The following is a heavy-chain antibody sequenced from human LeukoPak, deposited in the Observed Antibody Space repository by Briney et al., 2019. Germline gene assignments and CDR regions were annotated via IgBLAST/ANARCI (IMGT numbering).Heavy chain of an antibody. Sequence: ASVTVSCKASGYTFTSYGISWVRQAPGQGLEWMGWINPNSGGTNYAQKFQGRVTMTRDTSISTAYMELSRLRSDDTAVYYCASLISSSVDYWGQGTLVTVSS. V-gene: IGHV1-2*02. J-gene: IGHJ4*02. CDR3: ASLISSSVDY. CDR1: GYTFTSYG. CDR2: INPNSGGT. D-gene: IGHD6-13*01.